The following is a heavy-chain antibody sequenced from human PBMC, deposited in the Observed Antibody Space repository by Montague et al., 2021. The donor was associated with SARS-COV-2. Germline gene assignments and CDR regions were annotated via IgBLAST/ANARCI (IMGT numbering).Heavy chain of an antibody. Sequence: SETLSLTCAVYGGSFSGYYWSWIHQPPGKGLEWIGEINHSGSTNYNPSLKSRVTISVDTSKNQFSLKLSSVTAADTAVYYCARGRSYSSWYGVNWFDPWGQGTLVTVSS. D-gene: IGHD6-13*01. CDR3: ARGRSYSSWYGVNWFDP. V-gene: IGHV4-34*01. CDR2: INHSGST. J-gene: IGHJ5*02. CDR1: GGSFSGYY.